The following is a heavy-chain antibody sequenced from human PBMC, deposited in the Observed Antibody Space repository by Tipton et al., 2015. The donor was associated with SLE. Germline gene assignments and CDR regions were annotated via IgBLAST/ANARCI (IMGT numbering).Heavy chain of an antibody. J-gene: IGHJ4*02. CDR2: IHYSGST. CDR1: GVSIFNFY. D-gene: IGHD2-21*01. V-gene: IGHV4-59*08. CDR3: ASQGYCGTDCYSDY. Sequence: GLVKPSETLSLTCTVSGVSIFNFYWSWFRQPPGKGPECIAYIHYSGSTNSNPSLGSRVTISIDTSKTQFFLNLSSVTAAGTAVYYCASQGYCGTDCYSDYWGQGIPVTVSS.